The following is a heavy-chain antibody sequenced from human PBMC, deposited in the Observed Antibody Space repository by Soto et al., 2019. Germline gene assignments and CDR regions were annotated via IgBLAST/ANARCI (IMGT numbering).Heavy chain of an antibody. Sequence: QVQLVESGGGVVQPGRSLRLSCAASGFTFSSYAMHWVRQAPGKGLEWVAVISYDGSNKYYADSVKGRFTISRDNSKNTLYLQMNSLRAEDTAVYYCARDRYDFWRRKGYFDYWGQGTLVTVSS. CDR3: ARDRYDFWRRKGYFDY. V-gene: IGHV3-30-3*01. J-gene: IGHJ4*02. CDR2: ISYDGSNK. D-gene: IGHD3-3*01. CDR1: GFTFSSYA.